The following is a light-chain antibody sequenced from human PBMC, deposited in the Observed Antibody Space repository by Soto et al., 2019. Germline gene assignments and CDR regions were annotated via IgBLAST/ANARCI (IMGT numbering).Light chain of an antibody. CDR2: DAS. J-gene: IGKJ1*01. V-gene: IGKV1-5*01. CDR3: QQYTPNSRT. Sequence: TQSPGTLSLCPGERATLSCRASQSVSNWLAWYQQKPGKAPNLLIYDASSLESGVPSRFSGSGSGTEFTLTISSLQPDDFATYSCQQYTPNSRTFGQGTKVDIK. CDR1: QSVSNW.